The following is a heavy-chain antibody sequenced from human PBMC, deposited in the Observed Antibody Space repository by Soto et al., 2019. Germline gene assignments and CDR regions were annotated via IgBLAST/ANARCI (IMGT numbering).Heavy chain of an antibody. Sequence: GGSLRLSCAASGFTFSDYYMSWIRQAPGKGLEWVSYISSSGSTIYYADSVKGRFTISRDNAKNSLYLQMNSLRAEDTAVYYCARDSITIFGVVPPDYYYYYYMDGWGKGTTVTVSS. D-gene: IGHD3-3*01. CDR3: ARDSITIFGVVPPDYYYYYYMDG. J-gene: IGHJ6*03. CDR2: ISSSGSTI. V-gene: IGHV3-11*01. CDR1: GFTFSDYY.